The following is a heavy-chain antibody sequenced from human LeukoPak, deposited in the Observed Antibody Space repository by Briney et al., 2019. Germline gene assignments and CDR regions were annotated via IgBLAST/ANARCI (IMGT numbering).Heavy chain of an antibody. J-gene: IGHJ4*02. V-gene: IGHV1-69*05. D-gene: IGHD3/OR15-3a*01. CDR1: GGTFSSYA. CDR3: AREVGMISGIDY. CDR2: IIPIFGTA. Sequence: ASVKVSCKASGGTFSSYAISWVRQAPGQGLEWMGRIIPIFGTANYAQKFQGRVTTTTDESTSTAYMELSSLRSEDTAVYYCAREVGMISGIDYWGQGTLVTVSS.